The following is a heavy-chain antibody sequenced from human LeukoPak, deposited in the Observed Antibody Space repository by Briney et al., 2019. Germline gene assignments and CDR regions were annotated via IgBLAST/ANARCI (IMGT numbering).Heavy chain of an antibody. V-gene: IGHV4-39*01. CDR1: GGSISSSSYY. CDR2: IYYSGST. Sequence: PSETLSLTCTVSGGSISSSSYYWGWIRQPPGKGLEWIGSIYYSGSTYYNPSLKSRVTISVDTSKNQFSLKLSSVTAADTAVYYCARGSDYYDSSGYLQHDAFDIWGQGTMVTVSS. D-gene: IGHD3-22*01. CDR3: ARGSDYYDSSGYLQHDAFDI. J-gene: IGHJ3*02.